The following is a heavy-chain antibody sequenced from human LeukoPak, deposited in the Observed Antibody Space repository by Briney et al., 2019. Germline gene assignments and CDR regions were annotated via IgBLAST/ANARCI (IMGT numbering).Heavy chain of an antibody. J-gene: IGHJ4*02. CDR1: GLTVTNAR. CDR3: TTGIRGD. D-gene: IGHD3-10*01. CDR2: IASKTDGGAT. V-gene: IGHV3-15*07. Sequence: GGSLRLSCSASGLTVTNARMNWVRQAPGEGLDWVGRIASKTDGGATDYAAPVKGRFTISRDDSKNTLNLQMNSLKTEDTAVYYCTTGIRGDWGQGTLVTVSS.